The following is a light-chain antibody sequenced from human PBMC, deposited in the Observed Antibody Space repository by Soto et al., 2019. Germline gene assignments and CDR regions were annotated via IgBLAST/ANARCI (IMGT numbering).Light chain of an antibody. J-gene: IGKJ2*01. CDR1: QSVSSSY. Sequence: EIVLTQSPGTLSMSPGERATLSCRASQSVSSSYLAWYQQKPGQAPRLLIYGPSSRATDIPDRFSGSGSGTGFTLTISRLEPEDFAVYFCQQYGGSPPTFGQGTKLAIK. V-gene: IGKV3-20*01. CDR3: QQYGGSPPT. CDR2: GPS.